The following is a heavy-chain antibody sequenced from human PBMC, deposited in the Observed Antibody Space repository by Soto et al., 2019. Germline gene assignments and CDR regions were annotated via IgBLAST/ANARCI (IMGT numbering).Heavy chain of an antibody. J-gene: IGHJ6*02. CDR1: GGTFSNYG. Sequence: SVKVSCKATGGTFSNYGVNWVRQAPGQGLEWMGGIIPLFRTPKYAQKFQGRVTMTRDTSISTAYMELSRLRSDDTAVYYCARGVEGAKYYDFWSGYYTGTYGMDVWGQGTTVTVSS. CDR2: IIPLFRTP. V-gene: IGHV1-69*05. D-gene: IGHD3-3*01. CDR3: ARGVEGAKYYDFWSGYYTGTYGMDV.